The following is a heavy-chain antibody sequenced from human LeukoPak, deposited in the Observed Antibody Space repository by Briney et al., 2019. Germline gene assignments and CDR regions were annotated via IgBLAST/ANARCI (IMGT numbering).Heavy chain of an antibody. Sequence: GASVKVSCKASGYTFTSYGISWVRQAPGQGLEWMGWISAYNGNTNYAQKLQGRVTMTTDTSTSTAYMELRSLRSDDTAVYYCATASPLKVRGAQFDYWGQGTLVTVSS. J-gene: IGHJ4*02. CDR2: ISAYNGNT. V-gene: IGHV1-18*01. D-gene: IGHD3-10*01. CDR1: GYTFTSYG. CDR3: ATASPLKVRGAQFDY.